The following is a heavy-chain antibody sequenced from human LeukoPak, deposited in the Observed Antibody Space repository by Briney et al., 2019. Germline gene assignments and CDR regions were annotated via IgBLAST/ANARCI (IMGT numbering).Heavy chain of an antibody. V-gene: IGHV3-20*04. CDR1: GFTFGDYA. Sequence: GGSLRLSCAASGFTFGDYAMSWVRQAPGKGPEWVSGITSNGGSIAYADSVKGRFTISRDNAKNSLYLQMNSLRAEDTALYYCARDQPSYYYDSSGYYSDYWGQGTLVTVSS. J-gene: IGHJ4*02. CDR2: ITSNGGSI. CDR3: ARDQPSYYYDSSGYYSDY. D-gene: IGHD3-22*01.